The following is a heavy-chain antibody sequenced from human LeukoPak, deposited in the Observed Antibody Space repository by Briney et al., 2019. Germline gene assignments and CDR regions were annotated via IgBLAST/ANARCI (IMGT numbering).Heavy chain of an antibody. D-gene: IGHD3-22*01. J-gene: IGHJ4*02. V-gene: IGHV1-69*01. CDR1: GGTFSSYA. CDR3: ARGNYYDSSGYPYDFDY. Sequence: ASVTVSCKASGGTFSSYAISWVRQAPGQGLEWMGGIIPIFGTANYAQKFQGRVTITADESTRTAYMELSSLRSEDTAVYYCARGNYYDSSGYPYDFDYWGQGTLVTVSS. CDR2: IIPIFGTA.